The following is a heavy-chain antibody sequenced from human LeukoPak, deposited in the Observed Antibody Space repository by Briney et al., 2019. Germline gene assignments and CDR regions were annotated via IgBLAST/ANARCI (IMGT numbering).Heavy chain of an antibody. D-gene: IGHD5-12*01. CDR1: GGSFSGYY. J-gene: IGHJ6*03. V-gene: IGHV4-34*01. CDR3: ARLGDGHGYSGYDLGGHNYYYYYYYMDV. Sequence: IPSETLSLTCAVYGGSFSGYYWSWIRQPPGKGLEWIGEINHSGSTNYNPSLKSRVTISVDTSKNQFSLKLSSVTAADTAVYYCARLGDGHGYSGYDLGGHNYYYYYYYMDVWGKGTTVTVSS. CDR2: INHSGST.